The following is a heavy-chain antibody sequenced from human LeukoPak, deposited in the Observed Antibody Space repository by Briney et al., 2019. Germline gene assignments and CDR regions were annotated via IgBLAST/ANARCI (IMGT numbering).Heavy chain of an antibody. Sequence: SETLSLTCAVYGGSFSGYYWSWIRQPPGKGLEWIGEINHSGSTNYNPSLKSRVTISVDTSKDQFSLKLSSVTAADTAVYYCARARFMDVWGKGTTVTVSS. CDR1: GGSFSGYY. J-gene: IGHJ6*03. V-gene: IGHV4-34*01. CDR3: ARARFMDV. CDR2: INHSGST.